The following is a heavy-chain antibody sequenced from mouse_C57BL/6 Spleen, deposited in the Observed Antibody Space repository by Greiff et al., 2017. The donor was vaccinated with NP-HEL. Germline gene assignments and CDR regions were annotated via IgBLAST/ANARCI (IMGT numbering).Heavy chain of an antibody. D-gene: IGHD1-1*01. CDR2: IYPGSGNT. Sequence: VQLQQSGPELVKPGASVKISCKASGYSFTSYYIHWVKQRPGQGLEWIGWIYPGSGNTKYNEKFKGKATLTADTSSSTAYMQLSSLTSEDSAVYYCARGDCGSSYWYFDVWGTGTTVTVSS. J-gene: IGHJ1*03. V-gene: IGHV1-66*01. CDR3: ARGDCGSSYWYFDV. CDR1: GYSFTSYY.